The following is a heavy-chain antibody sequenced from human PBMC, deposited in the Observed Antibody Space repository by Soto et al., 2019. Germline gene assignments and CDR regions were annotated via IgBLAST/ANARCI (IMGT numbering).Heavy chain of an antibody. J-gene: IGHJ4*02. CDR1: GYSFTSYW. CDR2: IYPGDSDT. CDR3: ARSVGYSYGYRPAPSFDY. D-gene: IGHD5-18*01. V-gene: IGHV5-51*01. Sequence: GESLKISCKGSGYSFTSYWIGWVRQMPGKGLEWMGIIYPGDSDTRYSPSFQGQVTISADKSISTAYLQWSSLKASDTAMYYCARSVGYSYGYRPAPSFDYWGQGTLVTVSS.